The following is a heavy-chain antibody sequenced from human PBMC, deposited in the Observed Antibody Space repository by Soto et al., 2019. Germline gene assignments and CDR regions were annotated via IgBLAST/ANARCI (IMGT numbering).Heavy chain of an antibody. J-gene: IGHJ6*02. CDR1: GGSISSSSYY. V-gene: IGHV4-39*01. Sequence: ASETLSLTCTVSGGSISSSSYYWGWIRQPPGKGLEWIGSIYYSGSTYYNPSLKSRVTISVDTSKNQFSLKLSSVTAADTAVYYCATRRTGYSSSWYYYYGMDVWGQGTTVTV. D-gene: IGHD6-13*01. CDR3: ATRRTGYSSSWYYYYGMDV. CDR2: IYYSGST.